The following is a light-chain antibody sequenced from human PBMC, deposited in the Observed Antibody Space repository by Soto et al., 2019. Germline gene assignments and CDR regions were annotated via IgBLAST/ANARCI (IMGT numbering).Light chain of an antibody. J-gene: IGKJ1*01. V-gene: IGKV1-5*01. CDR3: QQYNSYSQT. Sequence: IQMTQSPSTRSSSVGDRVTITCRASQSISSWLAWYQQKPGKAPKLLIYDASSLESGVPSRFSGSGSGTEFTLTISSLQHDDVATYYCQQYNSYSQTFGQGTKVDIK. CDR2: DAS. CDR1: QSISSW.